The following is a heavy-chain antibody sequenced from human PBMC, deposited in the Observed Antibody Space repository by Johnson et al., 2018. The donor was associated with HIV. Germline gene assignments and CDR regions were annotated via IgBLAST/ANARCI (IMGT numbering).Heavy chain of an antibody. V-gene: IGHV3-30-3*01. CDR2: ISYDGSYK. Sequence: QVQLVESGGGVVQPGRSLRLSCAASGFTFSSYAMHWVRQAPGKGLEWVAAISYDGSYKYYADSVKGRFTISRDNSKNTLYLQMNSLRVEDTAVYYCARPTALGASDIWGQGTMVTVSS. D-gene: IGHD4-11*01. CDR1: GFTFSSYA. CDR3: ARPTALGASDI. J-gene: IGHJ3*02.